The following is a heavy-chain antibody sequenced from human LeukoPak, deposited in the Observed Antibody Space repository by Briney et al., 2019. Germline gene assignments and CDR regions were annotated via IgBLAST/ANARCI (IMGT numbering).Heavy chain of an antibody. Sequence: GGSLRLSCAASGFTFSSYEMNWVRQAPGRGLEWLSHISTSGGTKYYADSVKGRFTISRDNAENSVYLQMSGLTAEDTGLYYCARDVTTAVGWVYMDVWGKGTTVTISS. CDR2: ISTSGGTK. CDR3: ARDVTTAVGWVYMDV. D-gene: IGHD6-13*01. CDR1: GFTFSSYE. J-gene: IGHJ6*03. V-gene: IGHV3-48*03.